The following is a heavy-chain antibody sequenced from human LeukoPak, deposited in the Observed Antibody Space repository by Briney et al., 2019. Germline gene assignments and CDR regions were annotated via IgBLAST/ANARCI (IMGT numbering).Heavy chain of an antibody. CDR2: ISYDGSNK. J-gene: IGHJ6*03. D-gene: IGHD1-1*01. CDR1: GFTFSSYS. CDR3: AREILEKSYYYYYMDV. Sequence: GGSLRLSCAASGFTFSSYSMNWVRQAPGKGLEWVAVISYDGSNKYYADSVKGRFTISRDNSKNTLYLQMNSLRAEDTAVYYCAREILEKSYYYYYMDVWGKGTTVTVSS. V-gene: IGHV3-30*03.